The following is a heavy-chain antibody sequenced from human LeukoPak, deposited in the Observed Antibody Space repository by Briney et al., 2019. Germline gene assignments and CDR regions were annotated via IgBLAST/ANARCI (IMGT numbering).Heavy chain of an antibody. Sequence: SETLSLTCIVSGGSISSYYWSWVRQPPGKGLEWIGEIYHSGSTNYNPSLKSRVTMLLDKSKNQFSLKLSSVTAADTAVYYCARNGGNSDFDYWGQGTLVTVSS. CDR1: GGSISSYY. CDR3: ARNGGNSDFDY. J-gene: IGHJ4*02. V-gene: IGHV4-59*04. D-gene: IGHD4-23*01. CDR2: IYHSGST.